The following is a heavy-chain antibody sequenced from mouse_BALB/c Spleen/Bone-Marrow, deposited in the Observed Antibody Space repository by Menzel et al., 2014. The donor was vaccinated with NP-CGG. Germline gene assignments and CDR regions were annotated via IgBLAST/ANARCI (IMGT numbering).Heavy chain of an antibody. V-gene: IGHV5-12-1*01. CDR3: ARHVIRGFAY. D-gene: IGHD2-4*01. CDR2: ISSGGGST. J-gene: IGHJ3*01. Sequence: EVQLQESGGGLVKPGGSLKLSCAASGFAFSSYDMSWVRQTPEKRLEWVAYISSGGGSTYYSDTVKGRFTISRDNAKNTLYLEMSSLTSEDTAMYYCARHVIRGFAYWGQGTLVTVSA. CDR1: GFAFSSYD.